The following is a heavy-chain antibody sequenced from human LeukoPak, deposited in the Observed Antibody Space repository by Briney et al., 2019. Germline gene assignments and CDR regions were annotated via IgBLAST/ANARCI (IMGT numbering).Heavy chain of an antibody. V-gene: IGHV3-21*01. CDR1: GFTFSSYS. CDR3: ARDRIDVVVVAATPNWFDP. CDR2: ISSSSSYI. Sequence: GGSLRLSCAASGFTFSSYSMNWVRQAPGKGLEWFSSISSSSSYIYYADSVKGRFTISRDNAKNSLYLQMNSLRAEDTAVYYCARDRIDVVVVAATPNWFDPWGQGTLVTVSS. D-gene: IGHD2-15*01. J-gene: IGHJ5*02.